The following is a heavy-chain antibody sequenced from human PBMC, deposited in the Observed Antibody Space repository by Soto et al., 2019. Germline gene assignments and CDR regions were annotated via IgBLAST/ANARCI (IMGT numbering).Heavy chain of an antibody. V-gene: IGHV3-21*01. CDR2: ISSSSSYI. Sequence: EVQLVESGGGLVKPGGSLRLYCAASGFTFSSYSMNWVRQAPGKGLEWVSSISSSSSYIYYADSVKGRFTISRDNAKNSLYLKRNSLRAEDTAVYYCARAPIAARALDYWGQGTLVTVSS. CDR3: ARAPIAARALDY. CDR1: GFTFSSYS. J-gene: IGHJ4*02. D-gene: IGHD6-6*01.